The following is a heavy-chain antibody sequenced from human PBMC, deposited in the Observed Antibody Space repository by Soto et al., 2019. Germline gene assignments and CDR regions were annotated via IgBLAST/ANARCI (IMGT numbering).Heavy chain of an antibody. CDR3: ARDDEGGSDCDLGY. CDR1: GVTFSSYA. D-gene: IGHD1-26*01. V-gene: IGHV3-30-3*01. Sequence: GGSVGLSCAASGVTFSSYAMHWVRQGPGKGLEWVAVISYDGSNKYYADSVKGRFTTSRDNSKNTMYLQMNSLSVEDTAVYYCARDDEGGSDCDLGYWGQGA. CDR2: ISYDGSNK. J-gene: IGHJ4*02.